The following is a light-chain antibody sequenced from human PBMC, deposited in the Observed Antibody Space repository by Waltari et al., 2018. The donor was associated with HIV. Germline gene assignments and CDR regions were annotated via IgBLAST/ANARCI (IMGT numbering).Light chain of an antibody. CDR1: KSVLSSSNNHRS. V-gene: IGKV4-1*01. CDR3: QQYYSTPYT. Sequence: DIVMTQSPDSLPVSLGARATINCKSSKSVLSSSNNHRSLTWYQQKTGQPPKLRIYWASTRESGVPDRFSGSGSGTDFTLTISSLQADDVAVYYCQQYYSTPYTFGQGTKLEIK. CDR2: WAS. J-gene: IGKJ2*01.